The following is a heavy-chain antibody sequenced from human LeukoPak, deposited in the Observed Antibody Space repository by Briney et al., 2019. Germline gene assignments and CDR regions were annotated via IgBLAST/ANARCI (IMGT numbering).Heavy chain of an antibody. CDR2: IIPIFSTA. CDR3: ASCTRRDWGYNYDSFDY. CDR1: GGTFSSYA. V-gene: IGHV1-69*13. Sequence: ASVKVSCKASGGTFSSYAISWVRQAPGQGLEWMGGIIPIFSTANYAQKFQGRVTITADESTSTAYMELSSLRSEDTAVYYCASCTRRDWGYNYDSFDYWGQGTLVTVSS. J-gene: IGHJ4*02. D-gene: IGHD5-24*01.